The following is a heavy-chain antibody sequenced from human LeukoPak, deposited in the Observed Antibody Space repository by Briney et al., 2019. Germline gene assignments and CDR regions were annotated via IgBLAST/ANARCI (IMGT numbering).Heavy chain of an antibody. CDR1: GYTFTSYY. CDR2: INPSGGST. V-gene: IGHV1-46*01. Sequence: ASVKVSCKASGYTFTSYYMHWVRQAPGQGLEWMGIINPSGGSTSYAQKFQGRVTMTREMSTSTVYMELSSLRSEDTAVYYCAREQEGPYCSGGSCPFDYWGQGTLVTVSS. D-gene: IGHD2-15*01. J-gene: IGHJ4*02. CDR3: AREQEGPYCSGGSCPFDY.